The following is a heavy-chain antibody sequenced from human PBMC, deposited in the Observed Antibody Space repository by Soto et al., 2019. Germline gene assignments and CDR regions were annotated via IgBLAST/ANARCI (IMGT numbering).Heavy chain of an antibody. J-gene: IGHJ5*02. V-gene: IGHV3-73*01. CDR2: IRSKANNYAT. D-gene: IGHD3-10*02. CDR1: GFTFSGSA. CDR3: TRQMFSPDNH. Sequence: EVQLVESGGGLVQPGGSLRLSCAASGFTFSGSAIHWVRQASGKGQEWLGLIRSKANNYATAYGSSVTGRFTTSRDDSKNTAYLQMNSLKTEDTAIYYCTRQMFSPDNHWGQGTLVTVSS.